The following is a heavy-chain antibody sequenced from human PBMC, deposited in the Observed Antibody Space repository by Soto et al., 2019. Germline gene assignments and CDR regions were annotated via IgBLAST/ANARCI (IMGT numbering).Heavy chain of an antibody. CDR2: INPKSDET. D-gene: IGHD3-16*01. V-gene: IGHV1-2*02. CDR3: ARWTSRGCYDS. CDR1: GYTFAANY. J-gene: IGHJ4*02. Sequence: QVQLVQSGSEVKKPGASVRVSCRTSGYTFAANYRHWVRQAPGKGLEWMGWINPKSDETKFSQKFQGRVALTKDTTSNTVHLDVANLRSEDTAVYYCARWTSRGCYDSWGQGTLITASS.